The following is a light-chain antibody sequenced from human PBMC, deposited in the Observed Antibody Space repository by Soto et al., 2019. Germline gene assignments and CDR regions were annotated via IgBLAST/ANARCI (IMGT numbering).Light chain of an antibody. CDR3: QQYGSSPLT. J-gene: IGKJ3*01. CDR1: QSVSSSY. V-gene: IGKV3-20*01. CDR2: GAS. Sequence: EIVLTHSPGTLSLSPGERATLSCRASQSVSSSYLAWYQQKPGQAPRLLIYGASSRVTGIPDRFSGSGSGTDFTLSISRLEPEDFAVYYCQQYGSSPLTFGPGTKVDIK.